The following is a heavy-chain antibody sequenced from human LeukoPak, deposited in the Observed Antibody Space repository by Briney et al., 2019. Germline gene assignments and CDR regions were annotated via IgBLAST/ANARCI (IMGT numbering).Heavy chain of an antibody. CDR3: ASRYSYGYLSFDY. D-gene: IGHD5-18*01. J-gene: IGHJ4*02. CDR2: INHSGST. Sequence: SETLSLTCAVYGGSFSGYYWSWIRQPPGKGLEWIGEINHSGSTNYNPSLKSRVTISVDTSKNQFSLKLSSVTAADTAVYYCASRYSYGYLSFDYWGQGTLVTVSS. V-gene: IGHV4-34*01. CDR1: GGSFSGYY.